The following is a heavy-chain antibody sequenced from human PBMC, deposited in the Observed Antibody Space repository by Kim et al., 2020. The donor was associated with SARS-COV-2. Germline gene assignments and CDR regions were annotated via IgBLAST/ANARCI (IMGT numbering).Heavy chain of an antibody. Sequence: GGSLRLSCAASGFTFSSYGMHWVRQAPGKGLEWVAVISYDGSNIYYADSVKGRFTISRDNSKNTLYLQMNSLRAEDTAVYYCAKLWFGEFHFDYWGQGTLVTVSS. V-gene: IGHV3-30*18. CDR2: ISYDGSNI. J-gene: IGHJ4*02. CDR1: GFTFSSYG. CDR3: AKLWFGEFHFDY. D-gene: IGHD3-10*01.